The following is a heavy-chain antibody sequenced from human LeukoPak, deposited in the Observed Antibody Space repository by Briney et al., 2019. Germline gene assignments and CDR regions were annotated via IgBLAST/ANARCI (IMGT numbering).Heavy chain of an antibody. CDR2: INPNSGDT. D-gene: IGHD5-12*01. Sequence: ASVKVSCKASGYTFTAYYMHSVRQVPGHGLKWMGRINPNSGDTDYAQKFQGRVIMTRDTSISTAYMEVSRLRSDDTAVYYCARVDSGHDYGPSWGQGTTVTVSS. CDR1: GYTFTAYY. V-gene: IGHV1-2*06. J-gene: IGHJ3*01. CDR3: ARVDSGHDYGPS.